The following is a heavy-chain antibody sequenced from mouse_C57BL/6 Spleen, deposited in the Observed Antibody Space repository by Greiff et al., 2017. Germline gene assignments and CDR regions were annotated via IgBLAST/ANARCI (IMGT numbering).Heavy chain of an antibody. Sequence: EVKLVESEGGLVQPGSSMKLSCTASGFTFSDYYMAWVRQVPEKGLEWVANINYDGSSTYYLDSLKSRFIISRDNAKNILYLQMSSLKSEDTATYYCARGAHYYGYYYAMDYWGQGTSVTVSS. D-gene: IGHD1-2*01. CDR1: GFTFSDYY. V-gene: IGHV5-16*01. CDR3: ARGAHYYGYYYAMDY. J-gene: IGHJ4*01. CDR2: INYDGSST.